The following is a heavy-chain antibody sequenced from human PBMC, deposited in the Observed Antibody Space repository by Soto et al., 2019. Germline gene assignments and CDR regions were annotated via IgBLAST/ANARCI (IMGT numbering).Heavy chain of an antibody. CDR2: IWYDGSNE. Sequence: GGSLRLSCAASGFTFSSYGMHWVRQAPGKGLEWVAVIWYDGSNEYYADSVKGRFTISRDNSKNTLYLQMNSLRAEDTAVYYCARYKPAAGAIDYWGQGTLVTVSS. D-gene: IGHD6-13*01. J-gene: IGHJ4*02. CDR3: ARYKPAAGAIDY. CDR1: GFTFSSYG. V-gene: IGHV3-33*01.